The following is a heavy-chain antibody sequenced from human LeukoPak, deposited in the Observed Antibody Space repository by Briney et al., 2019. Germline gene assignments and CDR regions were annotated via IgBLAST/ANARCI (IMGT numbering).Heavy chain of an antibody. V-gene: IGHV4-34*01. CDR3: ARGAYDFWSGYFSNYYYYYYMDV. CDR2: INHSIST. J-gene: IGHJ6*03. CDR1: GGSFSGYY. Sequence: SETLSLTCAVYGGSFSGYYWSWIRQPPGKGLEWSGEINHSISTNYNPSLKSRVTISVDTSKNQFSLKLSSVTAADTAVYYCARGAYDFWSGYFSNYYYYYYMDVWGKGTTVTVSS. D-gene: IGHD3-3*01.